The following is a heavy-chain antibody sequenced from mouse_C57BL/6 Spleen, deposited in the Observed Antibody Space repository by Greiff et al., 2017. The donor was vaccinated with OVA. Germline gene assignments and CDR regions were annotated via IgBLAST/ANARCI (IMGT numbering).Heavy chain of an antibody. V-gene: IGHV1-55*01. J-gene: IGHJ4*01. CDR2: IYPGSGST. CDR3: ARPPYGSSLYAMDY. D-gene: IGHD1-1*01. CDR1: GYTFTSYW. Sequence: VQLQQPGAELVKPGASVKMSCKAYGYTFTSYWITWVKRRPGQGLEWIGDIYPGSGSTNYNEKFKSKATLTVDTSSSTAYMQLSSLTSEDSAVYYCARPPYGSSLYAMDYWGQGTSVTVSS.